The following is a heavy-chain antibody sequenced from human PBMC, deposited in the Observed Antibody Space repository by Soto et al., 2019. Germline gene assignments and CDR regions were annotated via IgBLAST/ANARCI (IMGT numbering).Heavy chain of an antibody. D-gene: IGHD3-22*01. Sequence: ASVKVSCKASGGTFSSYAISWVRQAPGQGLEWMGGIIPIFGTANYAQKFQGRVTITADESTSTAYMELSSLRSEDTAVYYCATVYYYDSSGYYPLGISYYFDYWGQGTLVTVSS. CDR3: ATVYYYDSSGYYPLGISYYFDY. V-gene: IGHV1-69*13. CDR1: GGTFSSYA. J-gene: IGHJ4*02. CDR2: IIPIFGTA.